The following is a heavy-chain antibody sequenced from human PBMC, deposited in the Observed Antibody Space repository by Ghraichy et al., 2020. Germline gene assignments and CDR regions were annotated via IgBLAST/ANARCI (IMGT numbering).Heavy chain of an antibody. J-gene: IGHJ4*02. CDR3: ARRGWLQKPFDY. V-gene: IGHV3-48*02. CDR2: ISSSSTI. D-gene: IGHD5-24*01. CDR1: GFTFSRYS. Sequence: GGSLRLSCAASGFTFSRYSMNWVRQAPGKGLEWVSYISSSSTIYYADSVKGRFTISRDNAKNSLYLQMNSLRDEDTAVYYCARRGWLQKPFDYWGQGTLVTVSS.